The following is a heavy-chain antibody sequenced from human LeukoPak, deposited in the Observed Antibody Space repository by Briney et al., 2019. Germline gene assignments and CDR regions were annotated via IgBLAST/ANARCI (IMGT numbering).Heavy chain of an antibody. V-gene: IGHV4-59*01. D-gene: IGHD3-22*01. Sequence: SETLSLTCTVSGGSISSYYWSWIRQPPGKGLEWVGYIYYTGSTNYNPSLKTRVTISVDTSKNQFSLKLSSVTAADAAVYYCARHDTTGYYWYYFDYWGQGSLVTVSS. CDR3: ARHDTTGYYWYYFDY. CDR1: GGSISSYY. CDR2: IYYTGST. J-gene: IGHJ4*02.